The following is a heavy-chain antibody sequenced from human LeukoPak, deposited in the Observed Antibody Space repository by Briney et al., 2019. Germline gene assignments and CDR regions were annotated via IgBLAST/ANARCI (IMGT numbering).Heavy chain of an antibody. CDR2: TYYTGST. J-gene: IGHJ4*02. D-gene: IGHD3-9*01. CDR3: ARLTKGRYFDYIFDY. CDR1: GGSVSSSLNY. Sequence: SETLSLTCSVSGGSVSSSLNYWGWIRPPPGKGLEWIGNTYYTGSTYSNPTLKSRVTMSVDTSKNQFSLKLSSVTAADTAVYYWARLTKGRYFDYIFDYWGQGTLLTVSS. V-gene: IGHV4-39*01.